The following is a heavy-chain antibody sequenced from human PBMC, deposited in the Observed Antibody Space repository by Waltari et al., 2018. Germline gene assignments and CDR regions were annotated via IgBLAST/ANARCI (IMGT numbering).Heavy chain of an antibody. J-gene: IGHJ4*02. D-gene: IGHD6-13*01. V-gene: IGHV4-39*07. CDR1: GGSTSSSSSY. CDR2: IYYSGST. CDR3: ARARRQQLVQDYFDY. Sequence: QLQLQESGPGLVKPSETLSLPCTVSGGSTSSSSSYWGWIRQPPGKGLEWIGSIYYSGSTYYNPSLKSRVTISVDTSKNQFSLKLSSVTAADTAVYYCARARRQQLVQDYFDYWGQGTLVTVSS.